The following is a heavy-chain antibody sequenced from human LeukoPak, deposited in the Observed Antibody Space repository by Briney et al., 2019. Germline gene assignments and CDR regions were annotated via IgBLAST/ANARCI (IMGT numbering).Heavy chain of an antibody. V-gene: IGHV1-18*01. D-gene: IGHD3-10*01. CDR3: ARDYYGSARNFGY. Sequence: ASVKVSCKASGYIFISYGISWVRQAPGQGLEWMGWISGYSGNTNYAQKLQGRVTMATDTSTSTAYMELRSLRSDDTAVYYCARDYYGSARNFGYWGQGTLVTVSS. CDR1: GYIFISYG. J-gene: IGHJ4*02. CDR2: ISGYSGNT.